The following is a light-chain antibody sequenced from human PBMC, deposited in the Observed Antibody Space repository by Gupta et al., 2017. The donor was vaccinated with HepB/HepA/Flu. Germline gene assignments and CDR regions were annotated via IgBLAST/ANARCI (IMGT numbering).Light chain of an antibody. Sequence: VLTQYTATLSLSPGDRATLSCRASQSVSSYFAWYQQKPGQDPRLLIYDASSRAPGIPARFSGTGSGTDFTLTISRLDPEDSAVYYCQVRSNWPPEGTFGGGTKIEIK. CDR3: QVRSNWPPEGT. CDR2: DAS. V-gene: IGKV3-11*01. J-gene: IGKJ4*01. CDR1: QSVSSY.